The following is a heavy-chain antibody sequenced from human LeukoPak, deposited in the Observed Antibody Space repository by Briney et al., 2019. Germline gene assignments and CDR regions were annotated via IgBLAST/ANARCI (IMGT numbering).Heavy chain of an antibody. J-gene: IGHJ4*02. Sequence: SETLSLTCTVSGDSISSSSYYWGWIRQPPGKGPEWIGSIYYSGSTYYNPSLKSRVIISVDTSKNQFALKLSSVTAADTAMFYCARLWLGERPPDYWGQGTLVTVSS. CDR2: IYYSGST. CDR3: ARLWLGERPPDY. D-gene: IGHD3-10*01. V-gene: IGHV4-39*06. CDR1: GDSISSSSYY.